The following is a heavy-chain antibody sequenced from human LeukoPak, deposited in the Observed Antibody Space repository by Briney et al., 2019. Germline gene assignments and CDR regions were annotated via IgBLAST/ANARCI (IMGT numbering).Heavy chain of an antibody. D-gene: IGHD3-3*01. J-gene: IGHJ5*02. Sequence: GGSLRLSCAASGFTFSSYGMHWVRQAPGKGLEWVAVISYDGSNKYYADSVKGRFTISRDNSKNTLYLQMNGLRAEDTAVYYCAKLPRGDLTIFGVVIPNWFDPWGQGTLVTVSS. CDR1: GFTFSSYG. V-gene: IGHV3-30*18. CDR3: AKLPRGDLTIFGVVIPNWFDP. CDR2: ISYDGSNK.